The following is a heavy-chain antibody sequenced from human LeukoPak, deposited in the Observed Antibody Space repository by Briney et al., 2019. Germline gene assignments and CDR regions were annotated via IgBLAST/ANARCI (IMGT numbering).Heavy chain of an antibody. V-gene: IGHV3-21*01. CDR3: ARGVSFRMVGTATDFDY. D-gene: IGHD2-21*02. J-gene: IGHJ4*02. Sequence: PGGSLRLSCAASGFTFSSFTMKWVRQAPGRGLEWVSYITSSRGYIHYTDSVKGRFTISRDNAKNSLYLQINSLRAEDTAVYYCARGVSFRMVGTATDFDYWGQGTLVTVSS. CDR1: GFTFSSFT. CDR2: ITSSRGYI.